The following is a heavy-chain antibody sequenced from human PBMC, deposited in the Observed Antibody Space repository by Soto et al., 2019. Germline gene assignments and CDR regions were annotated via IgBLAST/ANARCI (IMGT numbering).Heavy chain of an antibody. CDR1: GYTFTSYD. D-gene: IGHD2-2*01. J-gene: IGHJ5*02. CDR2: MNPNSGNT. V-gene: IGHV1-8*01. Sequence: GASVKVSCKASGYTFTSYDINWVRQATGQGLEWMGWMNPNSGNTGYAQKFQGRVTMTRNTSIGTAYMELSSLRSEDTAVYYCARGHPKSAPKMREIVVVPAAPNGVWFDPWGQGTLVTVSS. CDR3: ARGHPKSAPKMREIVVVPAAPNGVWFDP.